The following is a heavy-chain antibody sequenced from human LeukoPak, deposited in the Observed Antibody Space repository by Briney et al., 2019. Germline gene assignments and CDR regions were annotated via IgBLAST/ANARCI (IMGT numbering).Heavy chain of an antibody. Sequence: GGSLRLPCAASGFTFDDYAMHWVRQAPGKGLEWVSGISWNSGSIGYADSVKGRFTISRDNAKNPLYLQMNSLRAEDTALYYCAKDLRGYSYAIDYWGQGTLVTVSS. V-gene: IGHV3-9*01. J-gene: IGHJ4*02. CDR2: ISWNSGSI. D-gene: IGHD5-18*01. CDR1: GFTFDDYA. CDR3: AKDLRGYSYAIDY.